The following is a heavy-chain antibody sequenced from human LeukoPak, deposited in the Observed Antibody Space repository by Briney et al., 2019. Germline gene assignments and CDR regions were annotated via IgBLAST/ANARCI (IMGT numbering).Heavy chain of an antibody. V-gene: IGHV4-34*01. CDR1: GFTFSSYW. CDR2: INHSGST. J-gene: IGHJ4*02. Sequence: GSLRLSCAASGFTFSSYWMSWIRQPPGKGLEWIGEINHSGSTNYNPSLKSRVTISVDTSKNQFSLKLSSVTAADTAVYYCARGFPPYDYVWGSYRLYYFDYWGQGTLVTVSS. CDR3: ARGFPPYDYVWGSYRLYYFDY. D-gene: IGHD3-16*02.